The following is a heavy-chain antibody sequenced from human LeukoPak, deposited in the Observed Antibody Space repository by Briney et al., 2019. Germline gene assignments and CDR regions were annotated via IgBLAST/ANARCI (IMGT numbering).Heavy chain of an antibody. CDR3: ARHSGTYRDFDY. CDR1: GGSINSYY. J-gene: IGHJ4*02. D-gene: IGHD1-26*01. V-gene: IGHV4-59*08. Sequence: SETLSLTCTVSGGSINSYYWSWIRQPPGKTLEWIGYIYYSGTTNYNPSLKSRVTISVDTSKSQFSLKLSSVTAADTAVYYCARHSGTYRDFDYWGQGILVTVSS. CDR2: IYYSGTT.